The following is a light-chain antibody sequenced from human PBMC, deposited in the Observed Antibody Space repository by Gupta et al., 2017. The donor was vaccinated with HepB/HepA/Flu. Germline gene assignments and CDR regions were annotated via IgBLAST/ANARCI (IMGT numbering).Light chain of an antibody. Sequence: EIVMTQSPATLSVSPGERATLSCRASQSVSSNLAWYQQKPGQAPRLLIYGASTRATGIPATFSGSGSGTEFTLTISSLQSEDFAVYYCQQYTNWPQTFGQGTKVEIK. V-gene: IGKV3-15*01. CDR3: QQYTNWPQT. J-gene: IGKJ1*01. CDR2: GAS. CDR1: QSVSSN.